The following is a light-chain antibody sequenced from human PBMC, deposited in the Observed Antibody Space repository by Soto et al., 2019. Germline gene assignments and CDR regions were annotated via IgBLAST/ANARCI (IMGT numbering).Light chain of an antibody. CDR3: QQFHSYPLT. J-gene: IGKJ4*01. CDR2: DAS. Sequence: ATQLTQSPSSLSASVGDGVTITCRASQDISSALAWFQQKPGKTPKVLISDASTLESGVPSRFRGSGSGTDFTLTISGLQPEDFATYYCQQFHSYPLTFGGGTTVGI. CDR1: QDISSA. V-gene: IGKV1-13*02.